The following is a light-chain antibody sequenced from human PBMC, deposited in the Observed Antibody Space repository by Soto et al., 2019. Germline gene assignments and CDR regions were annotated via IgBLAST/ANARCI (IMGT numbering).Light chain of an antibody. CDR1: QSVSSRY. CDR3: QQYGSSPPYT. CDR2: GAS. Sequence: EIVLTQSPGTLSLSPGERATLSRRASQSVSSRYLVWYQQKPGQAPRPLIYGASSRVTGIPDRFSGSGSGTDFTLTISRLEPEDFAVYYCQQYGSSPPYTFGQGTKLEIK. J-gene: IGKJ2*01. V-gene: IGKV3-20*01.